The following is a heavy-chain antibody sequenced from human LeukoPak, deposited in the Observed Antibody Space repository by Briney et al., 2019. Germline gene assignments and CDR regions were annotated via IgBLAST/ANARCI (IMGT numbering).Heavy chain of an antibody. CDR3: ARDRTTVTTGLFDY. D-gene: IGHD4-17*01. CDR2: INWNGGST. CDR1: GFTFDDYG. Sequence: GGSLRLSCAASGFTFDDYGMSWVRQAPGKGVEWVSGINWNGGSTVYADSVKGRFTISRDNTKNSLYLQMNSLRAEDTALYYCARDRTTVTTGLFDYWGQGTLVTVSS. J-gene: IGHJ4*02. V-gene: IGHV3-20*04.